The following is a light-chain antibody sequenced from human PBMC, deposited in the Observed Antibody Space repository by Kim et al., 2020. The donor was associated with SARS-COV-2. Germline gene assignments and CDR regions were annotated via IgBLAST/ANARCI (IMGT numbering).Light chain of an antibody. CDR3: LQDYTYPWT. Sequence: ASIGYRVTSTCRPSQGIRNDLSWYQQKPVQAAKFRVDAASSLQPGVPSRFSVSGSDTDFTLTIISLQPEDAATYYCLQDYTYPWTFGQGTKVDIK. J-gene: IGKJ1*01. V-gene: IGKV1-6*01. CDR2: AAS. CDR1: QGIRND.